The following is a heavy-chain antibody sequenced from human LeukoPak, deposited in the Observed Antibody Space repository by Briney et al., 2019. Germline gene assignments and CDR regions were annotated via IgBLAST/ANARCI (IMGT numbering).Heavy chain of an antibody. CDR1: GGSISSGDYY. CDR2: IYYSGST. Sequence: SQTLSLTCTVSGGSISSGDYYWSWVRLPPGKGLEWIGYIYYSGSTYYNPSLKSRVTISVDTSKNQFSLKLSSVTAADTAVYYCATPVVVEGAFDIWGQGTMVTVSS. D-gene: IGHD2-15*01. CDR3: ATPVVVEGAFDI. J-gene: IGHJ3*02. V-gene: IGHV4-30-4*01.